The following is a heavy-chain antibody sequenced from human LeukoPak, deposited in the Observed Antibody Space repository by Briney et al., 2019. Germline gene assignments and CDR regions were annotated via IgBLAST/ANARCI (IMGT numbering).Heavy chain of an antibody. J-gene: IGHJ3*02. Sequence: GGSLRLSCAASGFIISSYWMSWVRQAPGKGLEWVANIKQDGSEKYYVDSVKGRFTISRDNAENPLYLQMNSLRAEDAAVYFCARGHDSSGYYGGGAFDIWGQGTMVTVSS. D-gene: IGHD3-22*01. CDR1: GFIISSYW. CDR3: ARGHDSSGYYGGGAFDI. CDR2: IKQDGSEK. V-gene: IGHV3-7*03.